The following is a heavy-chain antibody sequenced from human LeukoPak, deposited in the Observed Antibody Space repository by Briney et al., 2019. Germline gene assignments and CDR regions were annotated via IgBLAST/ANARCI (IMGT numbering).Heavy chain of an antibody. CDR1: GYTFTGYY. D-gene: IGHD3-22*01. CDR3: ASRCDSSGYYYYYYGMDV. V-gene: IGHV1-2*02. J-gene: IGHJ6*02. Sequence: ASVKVSCKASGYTFTGYYMHWVRQAPGQGLEWMGWINPNSGGTNYAQKFQGRVTMTRDTSISTAYMELSRLRSDDTAVYYCASRCDSSGYYYYYYGMDVWGQGTTVTVPS. CDR2: INPNSGGT.